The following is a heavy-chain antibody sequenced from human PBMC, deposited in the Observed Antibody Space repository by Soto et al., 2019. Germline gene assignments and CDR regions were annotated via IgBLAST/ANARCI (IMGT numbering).Heavy chain of an antibody. V-gene: IGHV4-34*01. D-gene: IGHD2-15*01. J-gene: IGHJ4*02. Sequence: PSETLSLTCAVYGGSFSGYYWSWTRQPPGKGLEWIGEINHSGSTNYNPSLKSRVTISVDTSKNQFSLKLSSVTAADTAVYYCARICSGGSCYSSWEAYWGQGTLVTVSS. CDR3: ARICSGGSCYSSWEAY. CDR1: GGSFSGYY. CDR2: INHSGST.